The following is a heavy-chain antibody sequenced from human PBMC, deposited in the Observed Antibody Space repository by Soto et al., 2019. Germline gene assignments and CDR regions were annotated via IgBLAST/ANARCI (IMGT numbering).Heavy chain of an antibody. CDR1: GYTFTSYD. J-gene: IGHJ3*02. Sequence: GASVKVSCKASGYTFTSYDINWVRQATGQGLEWMGWMNPNSGNTGYAQKFQGRVTMTRNTSISTAYMELSSLRSEDTALYHCARGRVVATGRNPRDAFDIWGQGTMVTVSS. CDR2: MNPNSGNT. D-gene: IGHD5-12*01. CDR3: ARGRVVATGRNPRDAFDI. V-gene: IGHV1-8*01.